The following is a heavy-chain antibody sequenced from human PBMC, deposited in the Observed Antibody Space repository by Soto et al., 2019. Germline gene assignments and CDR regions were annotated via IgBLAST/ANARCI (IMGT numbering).Heavy chain of an antibody. CDR1: GFTFSSYA. Sequence: QVQLEESGGGVVQPGRSLRLSCAASGFTFSSYAMHWVRQAPGKGLEWVAVISYDGSNKYYADSVKGRFTISRDNSKNTLYLQMNSLRAEDTAVYYCAIPVAGGFDYWGQGTLVTVS. V-gene: IGHV3-30-3*01. D-gene: IGHD6-19*01. CDR3: AIPVAGGFDY. J-gene: IGHJ4*02. CDR2: ISYDGSNK.